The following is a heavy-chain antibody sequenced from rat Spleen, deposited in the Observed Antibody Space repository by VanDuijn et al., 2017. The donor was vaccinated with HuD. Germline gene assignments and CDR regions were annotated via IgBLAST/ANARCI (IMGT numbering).Heavy chain of an antibody. J-gene: IGHJ2*01. D-gene: IGHD1-3*01. CDR3: TRGGFYRY. V-gene: IGHV2-30*01. CDR2: IWTGGST. CDR1: GFSLTSYN. Sequence: QVQLKESGPGLVQPSQTLSLTCTVSGFSLTSYNVHWVRQPTGKGLEWMGVIWTGGSTDYNSALKSRLNISRDTSKSQVFLKMNSLKSEDTATYYCTRGGFYRYWGQGVMVTVSS.